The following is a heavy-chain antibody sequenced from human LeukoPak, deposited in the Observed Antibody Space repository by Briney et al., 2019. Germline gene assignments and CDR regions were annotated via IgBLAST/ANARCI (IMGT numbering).Heavy chain of an antibody. CDR3: ARDRAWGNDAFDI. V-gene: IGHV3-48*01. Sequence: GGSLRLSCAASGFTFSSYSMNWVRQAPGKGLEWVSYISSSSNTIYYADSVKGRFTISRDNAKNSLYLQMNSLRAEDTAVYYCARDRAWGNDAFDIWGQGTMVTVSS. D-gene: IGHD3-16*01. CDR1: GFTFSSYS. J-gene: IGHJ3*02. CDR2: ISSSSNTI.